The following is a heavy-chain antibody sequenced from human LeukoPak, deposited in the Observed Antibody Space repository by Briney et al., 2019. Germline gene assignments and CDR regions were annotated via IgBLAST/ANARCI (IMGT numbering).Heavy chain of an antibody. CDR2: ISGSGVST. CDR3: ARVLTDTAMVFDY. D-gene: IGHD5-18*01. CDR1: GFRFSSYA. J-gene: IGHJ4*02. V-gene: IGHV3-23*01. Sequence: GGSLRLSCAASGFRFSSYAMSWVRQAPGKGLEWVSAISGSGVSTYYADSVKGRFTVSRDNAKNSLYLQMNSLRAEDTAVYYCARVLTDTAMVFDYWGQGTLVTVSS.